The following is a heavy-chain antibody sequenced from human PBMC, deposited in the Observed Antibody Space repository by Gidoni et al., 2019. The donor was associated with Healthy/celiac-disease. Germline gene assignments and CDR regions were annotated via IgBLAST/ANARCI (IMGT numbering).Heavy chain of an antibody. V-gene: IGHV3-15*07. J-gene: IGHJ3*02. D-gene: IGHD4-17*01. Sequence: SGFTFSNAWMNWVRQAPGKGLEWVGRIKSKTDGGTTDYAAPVKGRFTISRDDSKNTLYLQMNSLKTEDTAVYYCTTVFDYGDYGIIWGQGTMVTVSS. CDR3: TTVFDYGDYGII. CDR2: IKSKTDGGTT. CDR1: GFTFSNAW.